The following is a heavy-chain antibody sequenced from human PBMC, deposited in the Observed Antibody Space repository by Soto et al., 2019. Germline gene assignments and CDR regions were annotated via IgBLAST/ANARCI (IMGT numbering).Heavy chain of an antibody. J-gene: IGHJ4*02. D-gene: IGHD3-10*01. V-gene: IGHV3-30*04. CDR3: ARDRGDVLVWFGHFDY. CDR1: GFTFSSYA. CDR2: ISYDGAKK. Sequence: PGGSLRLSCAASGFTFSSYAMHWVRQAPGKGLDWVALISYDGAKKYYADSVKGRFTVSRDTSKNTLYLQMNSLRAEDTAVYYCARDRGDVLVWFGHFDYWGQGALVTVSS.